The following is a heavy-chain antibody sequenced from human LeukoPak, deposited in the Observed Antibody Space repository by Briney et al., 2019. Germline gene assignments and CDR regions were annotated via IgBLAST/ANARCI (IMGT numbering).Heavy chain of an antibody. J-gene: IGHJ4*02. CDR2: ISLTGLT. V-gene: IGHV4-4*02. CDR1: GGSISNTNW. CDR3: SRENGAFSPFGY. Sequence: SETLSLTCGVSGGSISNTNWWSWIRQPPGQGLEWIGEISLTGLTHYNPSLESRVTVSLDKSKNQLSLNLTSVTAADTAVYYCSRENGAFSPFGYWGQGTLVTVLS. D-gene: IGHD2-8*01.